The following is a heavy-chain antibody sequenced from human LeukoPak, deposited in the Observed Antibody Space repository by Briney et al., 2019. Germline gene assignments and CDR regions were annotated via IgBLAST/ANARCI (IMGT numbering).Heavy chain of an antibody. V-gene: IGHV1-46*01. Sequence: ASVKVSCKASGYTFTSNYIHWVRQAPGQGLEWMGMIYPRDGSTSYAQKFQGRVAVTRDTSTSTVHMELSGLRPEDTAVYYCARDQEGFDYWGQGTLVTVSS. CDR3: ARDQEGFDY. CDR2: IYPRDGST. CDR1: GYTFTSNY. J-gene: IGHJ4*02.